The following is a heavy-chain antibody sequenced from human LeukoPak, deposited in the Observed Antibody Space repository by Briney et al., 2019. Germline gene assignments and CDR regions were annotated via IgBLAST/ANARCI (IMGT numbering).Heavy chain of an antibody. J-gene: IGHJ6*02. CDR2: ISSSSSSI. V-gene: IGHV3-48*04. CDR3: ARYVREEEHQIAYRIDV. D-gene: IGHD3-16*01. CDR1: GFTFSSYK. Sequence: GGSLRLSCAASGFTFSSYKMNWVRQAPGKGLEWVSYISSSSSSIYYADSVKGRFTISRDNAKNSLYLQMNSLRAEDTAVYYCARYVREEEHQIAYRIDVWGQGTTVTVS.